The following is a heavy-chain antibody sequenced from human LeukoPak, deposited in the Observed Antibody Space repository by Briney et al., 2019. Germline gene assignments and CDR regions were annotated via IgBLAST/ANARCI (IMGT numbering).Heavy chain of an antibody. CDR2: IKPNSGAT. Sequence: ASVKVSCKASGYTFTDYYMNWVRQDPGRGLEWMGRIKPNSGATKYAQKFQGRVTMTRDSSISTAYMELSGLRSDDTAVYYCARDEGEGDCTTTSCGWFDPWGQGTLVTVSS. J-gene: IGHJ5*02. V-gene: IGHV1-2*06. D-gene: IGHD2-2*01. CDR1: GYTFTDYY. CDR3: ARDEGEGDCTTTSCGWFDP.